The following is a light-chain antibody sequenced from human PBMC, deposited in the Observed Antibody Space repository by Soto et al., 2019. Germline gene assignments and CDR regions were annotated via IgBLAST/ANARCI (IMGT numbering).Light chain of an antibody. CDR1: QSISSW. V-gene: IGKV1-5*01. CDR3: QQYSTYPWT. J-gene: IGKJ1*01. CDR2: DAS. Sequence: DIQRTQSPSTLSASVGDRVTIACRASQSISSWLAWYQQKPGKAPKVLIFDASSLESGVPPRFSGSGSATEFTLTISSLQPDDFATYYCQQYSTYPWTFGQGTKVDIK.